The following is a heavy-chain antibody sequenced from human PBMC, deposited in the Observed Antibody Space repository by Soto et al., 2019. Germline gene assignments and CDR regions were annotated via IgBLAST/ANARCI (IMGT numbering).Heavy chain of an antibody. CDR2: ISGSGRST. V-gene: IGHV3-23*01. CDR3: AKKLAVGNYYYYGMDV. Sequence: EVQLLESGGGLVQPGGSLRLSCAASGFTFSSYAMSWVRQAPGKGLEWVSHISGSGRSTFYADSVEGRFTISRDNSKDTLCLQMNSLRAEDTVVYFCAKKLAVGNYYYYGMDVWGQGTTVTVSS. J-gene: IGHJ6*02. CDR1: GFTFSSYA. D-gene: IGHD1-26*01.